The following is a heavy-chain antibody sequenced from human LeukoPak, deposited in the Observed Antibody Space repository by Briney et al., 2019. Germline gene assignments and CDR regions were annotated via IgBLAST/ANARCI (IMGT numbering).Heavy chain of an antibody. CDR1: GFTFSNYD. CDR2: ISGNGDTT. CDR3: AKDYRGSGYFFDV. D-gene: IGHD3-3*01. V-gene: IGHV3-23*01. Sequence: GGPLRLSCAGSGFTFSNYDMIWVRQAPGKGLEWFSVISGNGDTTYYADSVKGRFTISRDNSKNTLYLQMNSLRAEDTAIYSCAKDYRGSGYFFDVWGQGTMVAVSS. J-gene: IGHJ3*01.